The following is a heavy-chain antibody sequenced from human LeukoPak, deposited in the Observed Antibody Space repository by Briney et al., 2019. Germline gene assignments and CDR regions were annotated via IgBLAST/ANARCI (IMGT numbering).Heavy chain of an antibody. Sequence: GGSLRLSCEASEFTFSGYYMSWIRQAPGKGLEWISYISDSAINTHYADSVKGRFTISRDNAKKLLVLEMKSLRSEDTAVYYCAAYYGSGSVNYYRGMDIWGQGTTVTVSS. V-gene: IGHV3-11*01. J-gene: IGHJ6*02. CDR1: EFTFSGYY. CDR3: AAYYGSGSVNYYRGMDI. CDR2: ISDSAINT. D-gene: IGHD3-10*01.